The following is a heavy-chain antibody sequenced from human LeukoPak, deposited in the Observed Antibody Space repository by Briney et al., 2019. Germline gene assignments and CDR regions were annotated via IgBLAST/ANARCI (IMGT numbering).Heavy chain of an antibody. CDR2: INPNSGGT. CDR1: GYTFTGYY. D-gene: IGHD3-22*01. J-gene: IGHJ4*02. CDR3: ARVLRKQYYDSSGYSDY. Sequence: GASVKVSCKASGYTFTGYYMHWVRQAPGQGLEWMGWINPNSGGTNYAQKFQGRVTMTRDTSISTAYMELSRLRSDDTAVYYCARVLRKQYYDSSGYSDYWGQGTLVTVSS. V-gene: IGHV1-2*02.